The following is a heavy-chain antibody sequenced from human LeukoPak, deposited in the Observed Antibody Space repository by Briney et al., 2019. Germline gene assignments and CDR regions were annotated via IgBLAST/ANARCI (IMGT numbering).Heavy chain of an antibody. CDR2: ISSSGSII. J-gene: IGHJ3*02. V-gene: IGHV3-48*03. CDR3: ARDLGEDAFDI. Sequence: GGSLRLSCAASGFTFSSYEMNWVRQAPGKGLEFISYISSSGSIIYYADSVKGRFTISRDNAKNSLYLQMNSLRGEDTAVYYCARDLGEDAFDIWGQGTMVTVSS. CDR1: GFTFSSYE.